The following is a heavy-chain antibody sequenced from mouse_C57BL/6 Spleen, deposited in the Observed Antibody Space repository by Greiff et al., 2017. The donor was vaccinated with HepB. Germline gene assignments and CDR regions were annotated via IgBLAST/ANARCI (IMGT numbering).Heavy chain of an antibody. Sequence: VQLQQSGPELVKPGASVKISCKASGYSFTDYNMNWVKQSTGKSLEWIGVINPNYGTTSYNQKFKGKATLTVDKSSSTAYMQLNSLTSEDSAVYYCATNYDYDGGYYFDYWGQGTTLTVSS. V-gene: IGHV1-39*01. CDR2: INPNYGTT. CDR3: ATNYDYDGGYYFDY. J-gene: IGHJ2*01. CDR1: GYSFTDYN. D-gene: IGHD2-4*01.